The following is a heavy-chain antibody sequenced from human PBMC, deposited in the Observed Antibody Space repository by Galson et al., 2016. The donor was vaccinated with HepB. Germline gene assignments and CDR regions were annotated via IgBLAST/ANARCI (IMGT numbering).Heavy chain of an antibody. CDR3: ARDYARAFDI. J-gene: IGHJ3*02. V-gene: IGHV3-48*01. CDR2: ISSSSSTI. Sequence: SLRLSCAASGFTFSSYSMNWVRQAPGKGLEWVSYISSSSSTIYYADSVKGRFTISRDNAKNSVYLQMNSLRAEDTAVYYCARDYARAFDIWGQGTMVTVSS. D-gene: IGHD3-16*01. CDR1: GFTFSSYS.